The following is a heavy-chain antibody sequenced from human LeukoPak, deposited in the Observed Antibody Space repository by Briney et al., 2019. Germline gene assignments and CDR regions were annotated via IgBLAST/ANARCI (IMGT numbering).Heavy chain of an antibody. J-gene: IGHJ5*02. D-gene: IGHD6-19*01. Sequence: SETLSLTCPVPGGSISSSSYYWGWLRQPPGKRLEGIGSIHYSGSTYYKPSLNSRFTIPVDTSKNQFSLKLSSVTAADTAVYYCARDRIAVADPPNWFDPWGQGTLFTVSS. CDR3: ARDRIAVADPPNWFDP. CDR2: IHYSGST. CDR1: GGSISSSSYY. V-gene: IGHV4-39*02.